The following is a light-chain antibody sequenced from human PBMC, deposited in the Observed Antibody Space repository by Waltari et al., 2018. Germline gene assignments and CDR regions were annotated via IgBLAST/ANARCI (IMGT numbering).Light chain of an antibody. CDR1: SSNIGRRI. CDR3: TTWDGVLNAWV. V-gene: IGLV1-44*01. Sequence: QSVLTQPPSVSGTPGQRIPPSCSGSSSNIGRRIVNWYQHLPGTAPKLLIYGNYERPSGVPDRFSGSKSGTSASLAIDGLQSEDEADYYCTTWDGVLNAWVFGGGTKLTVL. J-gene: IGLJ3*02. CDR2: GNY.